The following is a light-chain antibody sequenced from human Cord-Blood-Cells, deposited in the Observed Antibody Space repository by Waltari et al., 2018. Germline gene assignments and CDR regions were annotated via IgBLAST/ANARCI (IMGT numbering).Light chain of an antibody. Sequence: QSALTQPVSVSGSPGKSIPIHCPGTSSDVGGYNYVSWYQQHPGKAPKLMICDVSKLRSGVSNLLYGAKHCNTGALSIFRRNADGEAYYFVISYPSSGAHVVFGGGTKMTVL. J-gene: IGLJ2*01. V-gene: IGLV2-14*01. CDR2: DVS. CDR3: ISYPSSGAHVV. CDR1: SSDVGGYNY.